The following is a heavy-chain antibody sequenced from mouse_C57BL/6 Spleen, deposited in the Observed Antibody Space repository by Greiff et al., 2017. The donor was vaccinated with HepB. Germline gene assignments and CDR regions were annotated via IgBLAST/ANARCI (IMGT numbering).Heavy chain of an antibody. CDR1: GYTFTSYW. CDR2: IYPGSGST. D-gene: IGHD1-1*01. V-gene: IGHV1-55*01. J-gene: IGHJ2*01. CDR3: ARDKTTVVARDY. Sequence: QVQLQQPGAELVKPGASVKMSCKASGYTFTSYWITWVKQRPGQGLEWIGDIYPGSGSTNYNEKFKSKATLTVDTSSSTAYMQLSSLTSEDSAVYYCARDKTTVVARDYWGQGTTLTVSS.